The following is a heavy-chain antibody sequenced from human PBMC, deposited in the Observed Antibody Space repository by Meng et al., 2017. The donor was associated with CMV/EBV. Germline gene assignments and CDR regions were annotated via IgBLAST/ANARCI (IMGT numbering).Heavy chain of an antibody. CDR1: GFTFSSYS. CDR2: ISSSSYI. Sequence: GESLKISCAASGFTFSSYSMNWVRQAPGKGLEWVSSISSSSYIYYADSVKGRFTISRDNAKNSLYLQMNSLRAEDTAVYYCARAGGYSSSWSGLGPNWFDPWGQGTPVTVSS. D-gene: IGHD6-13*01. J-gene: IGHJ5*02. CDR3: ARAGGYSSSWSGLGPNWFDP. V-gene: IGHV3-21*01.